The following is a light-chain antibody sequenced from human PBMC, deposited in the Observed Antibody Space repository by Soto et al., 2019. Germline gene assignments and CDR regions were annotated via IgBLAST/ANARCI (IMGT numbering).Light chain of an antibody. V-gene: IGKV3-20*01. Sequence: EIVLTQSPGALSLSPGERATLSCRASQTVSDNYLAWYQQKPGQAPRLLIYGASTRATGIPDRFSGSGSGTDFTHTISRLAPEDFAVYYCQQYGGSPRVSFGGGTKVEIK. J-gene: IGKJ4*01. CDR2: GAS. CDR1: QTVSDNY. CDR3: QQYGGSPRVS.